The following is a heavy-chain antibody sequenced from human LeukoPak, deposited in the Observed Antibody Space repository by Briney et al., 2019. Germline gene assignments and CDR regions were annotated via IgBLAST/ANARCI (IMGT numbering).Heavy chain of an antibody. V-gene: IGHV3-23*01. Sequence: HPGGSLRLSCAASGFTFSSYAMSWVRQAPGKGLEWVSAFSGSGGSTYYADSVKGRFTISRDNSKNTLYLQMNSLRAEDTAVYYCANPILPEVVVAVSDAFDIWGQGTMVTVSS. CDR2: FSGSGGST. CDR3: ANPILPEVVVAVSDAFDI. CDR1: GFTFSSYA. D-gene: IGHD2-15*01. J-gene: IGHJ3*02.